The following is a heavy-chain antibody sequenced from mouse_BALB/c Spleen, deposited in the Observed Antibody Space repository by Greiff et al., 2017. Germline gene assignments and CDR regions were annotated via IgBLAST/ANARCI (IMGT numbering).Heavy chain of an antibody. CDR3: ARERYYGSSPYYFDY. Sequence: VKLMESGAELARPGASVKMSCKASGYTFTSYTMHWVKQRPGQGLEWIGYINPSSGYTNYNQKFKDKATLTADKSSSTAYMQLSSLTSEDSAVYYCARERYYGSSPYYFDYWGQGTTLTVSS. V-gene: IGHV1-4*01. D-gene: IGHD1-1*01. CDR2: INPSSGYT. J-gene: IGHJ2*01. CDR1: GYTFTSYT.